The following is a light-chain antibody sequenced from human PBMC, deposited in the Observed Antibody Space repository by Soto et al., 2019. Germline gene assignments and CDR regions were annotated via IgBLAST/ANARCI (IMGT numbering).Light chain of an antibody. CDR3: QEYGTSPIT. V-gene: IGKV3-20*01. J-gene: IGKJ5*01. CDR1: QSVSSGY. CDR2: GAS. Sequence: EIVLTQSPGTLSLSPGERATLSCRASQSVSSGYLAWYHQKPGQVPRLLIYGASTRATGIPDRFSGSGSGTDFTVTISRLEPEDFAVYYCQEYGTSPITFGKGTRLEIK.